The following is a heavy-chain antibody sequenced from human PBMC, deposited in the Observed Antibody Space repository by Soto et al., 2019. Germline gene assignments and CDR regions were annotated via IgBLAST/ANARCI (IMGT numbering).Heavy chain of an antibody. CDR1: GFTFSSYG. CDR3: VKGVVVATTYFQH. D-gene: IGHD2-15*01. Sequence: PGGSLRLSCAASGFTFSSYGMHWVRQAPGKGLEWVAVISYDGSDKYYADSVKGRFTISRDNSNNTLYLQMDSLRAEDTAVYYCVKGVVVATTYFQHWGQVNLVTVSS. V-gene: IGHV3-30*18. CDR2: ISYDGSDK. J-gene: IGHJ1*01.